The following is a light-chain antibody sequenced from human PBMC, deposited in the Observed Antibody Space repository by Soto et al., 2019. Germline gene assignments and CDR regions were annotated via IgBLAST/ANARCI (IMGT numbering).Light chain of an antibody. Sequence: QSVLTQPASVSGSPGQSITISCTGTTSDFGTYNYISWYQHHPGKVPKLLIFAVSNRPSGVSNRFSGSKSGNTASLTISGLQAEDEADYYCSSYKSRSTLVFGTGTKVTVL. CDR3: SSYKSRSTLV. CDR1: TSDFGTYNY. CDR2: AVS. V-gene: IGLV2-14*01. J-gene: IGLJ1*01.